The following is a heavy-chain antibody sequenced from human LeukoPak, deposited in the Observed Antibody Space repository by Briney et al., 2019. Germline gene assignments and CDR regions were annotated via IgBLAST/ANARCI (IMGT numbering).Heavy chain of an antibody. J-gene: IGHJ3*02. Sequence: SSVKVSCKASGGTFSSYAISWVRQAPGQGLEWMGRIIPIFGTANYAQKFQGRVTITTDESTSTAYMELSSLRSEDTAVYYGARAYYYDSSGYYGAFDIWGQGTMVTVSS. D-gene: IGHD3-22*01. CDR1: GGTFSSYA. V-gene: IGHV1-69*05. CDR3: ARAYYYDSSGYYGAFDI. CDR2: IIPIFGTA.